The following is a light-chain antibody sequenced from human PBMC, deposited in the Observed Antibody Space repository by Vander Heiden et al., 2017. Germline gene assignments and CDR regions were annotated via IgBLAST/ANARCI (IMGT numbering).Light chain of an antibody. CDR1: RSVSSN. Sequence: VMAQSPVTLSVSPGERATLSCWASRSVSSNVAWYQQKPGQAPRLLIYGASTRATGIPARFSGSGSGTEFTLTISSLQSEESAVYYCQQYDGWPRGGNLPFGHGTKVDIK. J-gene: IGKJ3*01. CDR2: GAS. CDR3: QQYDGWPRGGNLP. V-gene: IGKV3-15*01.